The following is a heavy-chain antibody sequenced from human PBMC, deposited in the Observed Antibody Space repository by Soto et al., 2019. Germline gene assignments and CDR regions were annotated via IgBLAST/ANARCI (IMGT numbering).Heavy chain of an antibody. CDR2: IIPIFGTA. Sequence: SVKVSCKASGGTFSSYAISWVRQAPGQGLEWMGGIIPIFGTANYAQKFQGRVTITADESTSTAYMELSSLRSEDTAVYYCARDLRFLEGLLGPPPYYYGMDVWGQGTAVTVSS. CDR1: GGTFSSYA. J-gene: IGHJ6*02. CDR3: ARDLRFLEGLLGPPPYYYGMDV. D-gene: IGHD3-3*01. V-gene: IGHV1-69*13.